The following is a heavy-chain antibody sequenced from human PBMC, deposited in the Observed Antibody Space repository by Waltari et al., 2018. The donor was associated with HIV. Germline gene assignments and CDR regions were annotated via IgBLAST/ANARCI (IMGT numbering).Heavy chain of an antibody. D-gene: IGHD2-2*02. V-gene: IGHV4-38-2*02. Sequence: QVQLQESGPGLVRPSETLSLSCSVSGFSITTGSYWGWVRQPPGKGLELLGYIYHTGGAYSPPSLKSRVSISVDTSENQFALKVNAMTASDAAVYYCARVIPADQRYLDYWGQGTLVTVSS. CDR3: ARVIPADQRYLDY. J-gene: IGHJ4*02. CDR1: GFSITTGSY. CDR2: IYHTGGA.